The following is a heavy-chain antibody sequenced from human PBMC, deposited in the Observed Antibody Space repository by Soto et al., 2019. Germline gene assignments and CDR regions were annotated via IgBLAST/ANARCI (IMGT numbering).Heavy chain of an antibody. D-gene: IGHD1-7*01. J-gene: IGHJ6*03. V-gene: IGHV6-1*01. CDR2: TYYRSRWYN. CDR1: GDSVSSNSAA. Sequence: SQTLSLTCAISGDSVSSNSAAWNWIRQSPSRGLEWLGRTYYRSRWYNDYAVSVKSRITINPDTSKNQFSLHLNSVTPEDTAVYYCDGTTSLQWYYMDVWGKGTTVTVS. CDR3: DGTTSLQWYYMDV.